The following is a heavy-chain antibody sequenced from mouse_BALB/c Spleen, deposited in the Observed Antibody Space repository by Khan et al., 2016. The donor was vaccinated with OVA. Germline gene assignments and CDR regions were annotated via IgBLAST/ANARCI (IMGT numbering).Heavy chain of an antibody. V-gene: IGHV5-6*01. CDR1: GFTFSTYG. CDR3: ARLAYYYDSEGFAY. J-gene: IGHJ3*01. CDR2: VSTGGGYT. D-gene: IGHD1-1*01. Sequence: EVELVESGGDLVKPGGSLKLSCAASGFTFSTYGMSWVRQTPDKRLEWVATVSTGGGYTYYPDCVKGRFTISRDNAKNTLYLQMNSLTSEDTAMFYGARLAYYYDSEGFAYWGQGTLVTVSA.